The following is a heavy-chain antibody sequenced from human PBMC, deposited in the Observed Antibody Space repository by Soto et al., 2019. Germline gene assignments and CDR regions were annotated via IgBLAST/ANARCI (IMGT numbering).Heavy chain of an antibody. CDR3: AGEMATPYGMDV. D-gene: IGHD2-15*01. CDR1: GYTFTSYA. Sequence: ASVKVSCEASGYTFTSYAMHWVRQAPGQRLEWMGWINAGNGNTKYSQKFQGRVTITRDTSASTAYMELSSLRSEDTAVYYCAGEMATPYGMDVWGQGTTVTVSS. V-gene: IGHV1-3*01. J-gene: IGHJ6*02. CDR2: INAGNGNT.